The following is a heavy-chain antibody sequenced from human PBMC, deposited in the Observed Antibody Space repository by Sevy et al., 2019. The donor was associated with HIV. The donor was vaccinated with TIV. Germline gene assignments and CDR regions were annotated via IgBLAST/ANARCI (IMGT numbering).Heavy chain of an antibody. Sequence: GGSLRLSCVASGFTFDDYAMHWVRQAPGKGPEWVSGSSWNSGSIGYAESVKGRFTISRDNAKNSLYLQMNSLRVEDTALYYCAKGIGYSNGWYIWFDSWGQGTLVTVSS. CDR3: AKGIGYSNGWYIWFDS. CDR1: GFTFDDYA. D-gene: IGHD6-19*01. V-gene: IGHV3-9*01. J-gene: IGHJ5*01. CDR2: SSWNSGSI.